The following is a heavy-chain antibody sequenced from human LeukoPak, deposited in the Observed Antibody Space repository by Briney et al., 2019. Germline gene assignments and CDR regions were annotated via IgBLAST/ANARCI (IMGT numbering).Heavy chain of an antibody. CDR1: GGSISSYY. D-gene: IGHD1-7*01. CDR2: IYTSGST. Sequence: SGTLSLTCTVSGGSISSYYWSWIRQPAGKGLEWIGRIYTSGSTNHNPSLKSRVTMSVDTSKNQFSLKLSSVTAADTAVYYCARVGNYLGSNAFDIWGQGTMVTVSS. V-gene: IGHV4-4*07. J-gene: IGHJ3*02. CDR3: ARVGNYLGSNAFDI.